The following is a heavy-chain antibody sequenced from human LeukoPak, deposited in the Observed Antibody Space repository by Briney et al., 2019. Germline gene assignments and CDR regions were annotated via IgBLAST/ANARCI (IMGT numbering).Heavy chain of an antibody. D-gene: IGHD3-10*01. V-gene: IGHV5-51*01. CDR2: IYPADSET. J-gene: IGHJ5*02. Sequence: GESLKISCKASGYSFTTNWIGWVRQMPGKGLEWMGIIYPADSETIYGPSFEGQVTISADKSISTAYLQWRSLKASDTAMYYCVRWGPRGLILTPPGSWGQGTLVTVSS. CDR3: VRWGPRGLILTPPGS. CDR1: GYSFTTNW.